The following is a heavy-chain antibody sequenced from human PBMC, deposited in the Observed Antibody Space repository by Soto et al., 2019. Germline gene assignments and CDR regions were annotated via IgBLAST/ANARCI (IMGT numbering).Heavy chain of an antibody. Sequence: SETLALTCTVTGDSISSRSCYWGWSRQPTGKGLEWIGSIYYSGSTYNNPSLRSRVSMSIDTSKYQFSLKLKSVTAADTALYFCARQRTSVVMLAYFDVWGPGSLVTVSS. V-gene: IGHV4-39*01. CDR1: GDSISSRSCY. CDR3: ARQRTSVVMLAYFDV. J-gene: IGHJ4*02. CDR2: IYYSGST. D-gene: IGHD2-21*01.